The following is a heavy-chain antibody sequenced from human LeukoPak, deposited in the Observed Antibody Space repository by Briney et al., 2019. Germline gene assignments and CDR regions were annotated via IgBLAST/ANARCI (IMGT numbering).Heavy chain of an antibody. CDR1: GGTFSSYA. Sequence: ASVKVSCKASGGTFSSYAISWVRQAPGQGLEWMGWINPNSGGTNYAQKFQGRVTMTRDTSISTAYMELSRLRSDDTAVYYCARALWIQLWFFDYWGQGTLVTVSS. V-gene: IGHV1-2*02. CDR3: ARALWIQLWFFDY. CDR2: INPNSGGT. J-gene: IGHJ4*02. D-gene: IGHD5-18*01.